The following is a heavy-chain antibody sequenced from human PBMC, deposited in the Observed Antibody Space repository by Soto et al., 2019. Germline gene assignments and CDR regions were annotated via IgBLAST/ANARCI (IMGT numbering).Heavy chain of an antibody. V-gene: IGHV1-24*01. CDR1: GYTLTELS. D-gene: IGHD3-3*01. CDR2: FDPEDGET. CDR3: ATRPSTILGPGKYYFDY. Sequence: ASVKVSCKVSGYTLTELSMHWVRQAPGKGLEWMGGFDPEDGETIYAQKFQGRVTMTEDTSTDTAYMELSSLRSKDTAVYYCATRPSTILGPGKYYFDYWGQGTLVTVSS. J-gene: IGHJ4*02.